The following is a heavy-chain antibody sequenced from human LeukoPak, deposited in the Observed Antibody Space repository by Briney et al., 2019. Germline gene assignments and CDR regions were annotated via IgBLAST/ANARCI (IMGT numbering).Heavy chain of an antibody. D-gene: IGHD6-13*01. CDR1: GFTFSSYW. J-gene: IGHJ4*02. V-gene: IGHV3-7*01. CDR2: IKQDGSEK. CDR3: ARPIATGIDPFDC. Sequence: GGSLRPSCAASGFTFSSYWMSWVRQAPGKGLEWVANIKQDGSEKHYVDSVKGRFTISRDNAKNSLSLQMNSLRVEDTAVYYCARPIATGIDPFDCWGQGTLVAVST.